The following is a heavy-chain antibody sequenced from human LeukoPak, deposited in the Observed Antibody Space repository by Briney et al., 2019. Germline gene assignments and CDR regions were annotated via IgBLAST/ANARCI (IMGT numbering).Heavy chain of an antibody. Sequence: GRSLRLSCAACGFTFSSYTMHLVRQAPGKGLEWVAVISYDGSNKYFADSVKGRFTISRDNSKNTLYLQMNSLRAEDTAVYYCARDVGVTIFGVGVHYGMDVWGQGTTVTVSS. CDR3: ARDVGVTIFGVGVHYGMDV. J-gene: IGHJ6*02. V-gene: IGHV3-30-3*01. CDR2: ISYDGSNK. CDR1: GFTFSSYT. D-gene: IGHD3-3*01.